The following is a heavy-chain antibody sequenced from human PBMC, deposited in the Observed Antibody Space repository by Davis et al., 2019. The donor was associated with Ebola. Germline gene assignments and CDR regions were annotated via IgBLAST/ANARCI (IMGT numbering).Heavy chain of an antibody. Sequence: GESLKISCAASGFTFSTYSMSWVRQAPGKGLEWVSSISSDSDYIYYADSAKGRFTISRDNAKNSLYLQMNSLRAEDTAVYYCARDEARDDSSGYYYGYWGQGTLVTVSS. J-gene: IGHJ4*02. CDR2: ISSDSDYI. CDR1: GFTFSTYS. D-gene: IGHD3-22*01. CDR3: ARDEARDDSSGYYYGY. V-gene: IGHV3-21*01.